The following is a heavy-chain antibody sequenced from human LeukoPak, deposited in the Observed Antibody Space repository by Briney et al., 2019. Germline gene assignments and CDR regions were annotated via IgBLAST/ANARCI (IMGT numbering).Heavy chain of an antibody. CDR2: INPSGGST. Sequence: ASVTVSFKASGYTFTSYYMHWVRQAPGQGREWMGIINPSGGSTSYAQKFQGRVTMTRDTSTSTVYMELSSLRSEDTAVYYCAAVWEAAGLDAFDIWGQGTMVTVSS. CDR1: GYTFTSYY. V-gene: IGHV1-46*01. J-gene: IGHJ3*02. D-gene: IGHD6-13*01. CDR3: AAVWEAAGLDAFDI.